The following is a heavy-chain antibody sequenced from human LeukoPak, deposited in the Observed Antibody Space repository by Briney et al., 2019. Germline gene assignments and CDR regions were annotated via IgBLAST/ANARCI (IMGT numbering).Heavy chain of an antibody. D-gene: IGHD3-16*01. CDR2: IGNSSYK. J-gene: IGHJ4*02. CDR1: GFTFSTYN. CDR3: ARGPGGDDH. V-gene: IGHV3-21*04. Sequence: GGSLRLSCAASGFTFSTYNMNWVRQAPGKGLEWVSSIGNSSYKYYADSVKGRFTISRDNSKNTLFLQMNSLRAEDTAVYYCARGPGGDDHWGQGTLVTVSS.